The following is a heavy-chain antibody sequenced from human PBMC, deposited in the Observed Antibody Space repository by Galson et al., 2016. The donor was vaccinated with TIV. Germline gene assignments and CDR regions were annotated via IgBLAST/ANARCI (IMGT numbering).Heavy chain of an antibody. D-gene: IGHD3-10*01. V-gene: IGHV4-30-4*01. J-gene: IGHJ5*02. CDR2: IYYSEII. Sequence: TLSLTCSVSGGAMNSDVYYWTWIRQPPGKGLEWIGSIYYSEIIYYNPSLRSRVIMSEDTSKNQFSLMMKSVTDADTAIYYWSRGSRGSAPDPAHWFHPWGQGTLVPVPP. CDR1: GGAMNSDVYY. CDR3: SRGSRGSAPDPAHWFHP.